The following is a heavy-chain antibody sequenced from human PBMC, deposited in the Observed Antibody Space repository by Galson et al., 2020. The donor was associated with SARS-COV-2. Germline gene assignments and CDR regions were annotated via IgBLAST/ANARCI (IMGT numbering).Heavy chain of an antibody. J-gene: IGHJ6*02. CDR1: GGSISSGGYY. V-gene: IGHV4-31*03. CDR2: IYYSGSA. CDR3: ARSVPGSYYYYGLDV. Sequence: SETLSLTCTVSGGSISSGGYYWSWIRQHPGKGLEWIGYIYYSGSAYYNPSLRSRVTISVDTSKNQFFLKLSSVTAADTAVYYCARSVPGSYYYYGLDVGGQGTTVTVSS.